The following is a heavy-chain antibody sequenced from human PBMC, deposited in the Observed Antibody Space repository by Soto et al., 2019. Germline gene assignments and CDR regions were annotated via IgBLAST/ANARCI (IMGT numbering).Heavy chain of an antibody. Sequence: QVQLQESGPGLVKPSQTLSLTCTVSGGSISSGGYYWSWIRQHPGTGLEWIGYIYYSGSTYYNPSLKSRVTISVDTSKIQFSLKLSSVTAADTVVYYCARVYYGSGSYSNFDYWGQGTLVTVSS. D-gene: IGHD3-10*01. CDR2: IYYSGST. J-gene: IGHJ4*02. CDR3: ARVYYGSGSYSNFDY. CDR1: GGSISSGGYY. V-gene: IGHV4-31*03.